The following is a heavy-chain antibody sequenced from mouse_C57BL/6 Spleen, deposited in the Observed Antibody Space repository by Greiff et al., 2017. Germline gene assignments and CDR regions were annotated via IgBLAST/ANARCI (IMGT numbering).Heavy chain of an antibody. V-gene: IGHV1-61*01. D-gene: IGHD1-1*01. Sequence: VQLQQSGAELVRPGSSVKLSCKASGYTFTSYWMDWVKQRPGQGLEWIGNIYPSDSETHYNQKFKDKATLTVDKSSSTAYMQLSSLTSEDSAVYYCARLGYYGSSDYWGQGTTLTVSS. CDR2: IYPSDSET. CDR3: ARLGYYGSSDY. J-gene: IGHJ2*01. CDR1: GYTFTSYW.